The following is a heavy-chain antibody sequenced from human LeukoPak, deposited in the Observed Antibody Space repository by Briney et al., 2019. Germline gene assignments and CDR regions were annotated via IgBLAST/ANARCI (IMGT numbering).Heavy chain of an antibody. J-gene: IGHJ4*02. V-gene: IGHV3-11*01. CDR2: ISSSGSTI. CDR3: ARDDWNIVVAGFDY. Sequence: GGSLRLSCAASGFTFSDYYMSWIRQAPGKGLEWVSYISSSGSTIYYADSVKGRFTISRDNAKNSLYLQVNSLRAEDTAVYYCARDDWNIVVAGFDYWGQGTLVTVSS. CDR1: GFTFSDYY. D-gene: IGHD6-19*01.